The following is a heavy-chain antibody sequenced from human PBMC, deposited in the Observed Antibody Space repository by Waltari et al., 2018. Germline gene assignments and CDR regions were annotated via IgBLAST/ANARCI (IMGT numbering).Heavy chain of an antibody. D-gene: IGHD5-18*01. CDR1: GFTFSSYW. Sequence: EVQLVESGGGLVQPGGSLRLSGVASGFTFSSYWMPLVRQAPGKGLVWVSRIDSDGSSTSYADSVKGRFTIFRDNAKNTLYLQMNSLRAEDTAVYYCARSLVGYSYGDYWGQGTLVTVSS. CDR3: ARSLVGYSYGDY. J-gene: IGHJ4*02. CDR2: IDSDGSST. V-gene: IGHV3-74*01.